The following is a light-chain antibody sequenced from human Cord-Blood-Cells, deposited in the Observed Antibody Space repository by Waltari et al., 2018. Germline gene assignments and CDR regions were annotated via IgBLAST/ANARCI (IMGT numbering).Light chain of an antibody. CDR1: QSVLYSSNNKNY. J-gene: IGKJ1*01. V-gene: IGKV4-1*01. CDR2: WAS. Sequence: DIVMTQSPDSLALSLGERTTINCKSSQSVLYSSNNKNYLAWYQQKPGQPPKLLIYWASTRESGVPDRFSGSGSGTDFTLTISGLQAEDVAVYYCQQYYSTPPWTFGQGTKVEIK. CDR3: QQYYSTPPWT.